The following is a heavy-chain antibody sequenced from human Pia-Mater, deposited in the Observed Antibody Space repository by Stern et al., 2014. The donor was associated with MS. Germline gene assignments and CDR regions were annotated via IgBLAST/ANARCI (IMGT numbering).Heavy chain of an antibody. CDR1: GDSLSRFA. CDR3: ASSYTGWDNPYHFYGMDV. D-gene: IGHD6-19*01. V-gene: IGHV1-69*01. Sequence: VQLVKSGAEVKKPGSSVKVSCKASGDSLSRFAISWVRQAPGQGLEWMGGIIPISGKANYAQKFQGRVKLIADESTSTAYMELSSLKSEDAAVYYCASSYTGWDNPYHFYGMDVWGQGTTVTVSS. J-gene: IGHJ6*02. CDR2: IIPISGKA.